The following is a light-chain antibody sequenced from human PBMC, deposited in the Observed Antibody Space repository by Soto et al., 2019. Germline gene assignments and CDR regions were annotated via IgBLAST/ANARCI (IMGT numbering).Light chain of an antibody. Sequence: ESVLTQSPGTLSLSHGERATLSCRAIQTVTSSYLAWYQQKPGQAPRRLIYDASNRATGIPARFSGSGSGTDFTLTISSLEPEDFAIYYCQQRYNWPPITFGQGTRLEIK. J-gene: IGKJ5*01. V-gene: IGKV3-11*01. CDR3: QQRYNWPPIT. CDR2: DAS. CDR1: QTVTSSY.